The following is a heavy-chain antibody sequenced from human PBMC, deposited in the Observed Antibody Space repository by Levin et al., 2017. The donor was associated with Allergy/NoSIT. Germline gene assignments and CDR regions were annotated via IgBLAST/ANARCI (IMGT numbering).Heavy chain of an antibody. CDR1: GFTFSSYA. CDR3: ASGYYYASGSPPS. CDR2: ISYDGSNK. Sequence: GESLKISCAASGFTFSSYAMHWVRQAPGKGLEWVTVISYDGSNKYYADSVKGRFTISRDNSKNTLYLQMNSLRVEDTAVYYCASGYYYASGSPPSGGQGTLVTVSS. J-gene: IGHJ1*01. V-gene: IGHV3-30-3*01. D-gene: IGHD3-10*01.